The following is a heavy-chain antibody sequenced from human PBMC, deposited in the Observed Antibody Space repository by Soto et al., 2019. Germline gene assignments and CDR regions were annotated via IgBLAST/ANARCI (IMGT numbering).Heavy chain of an antibody. CDR2: IWYDGSNK. CDR3: VRFWPPPYSDALTDYTDAFDY. CDR1: GFTFSSYG. J-gene: IGHJ4*02. Sequence: GGSLRLSCAASGFTFSSYGMHWVRQAPGKGLEWVAVIWYDGSNKYYADSVKGRFTISRDNSLKLSSVTAADTAVYYCVRFWPPPYSDALTDYTDAFDYWGQGTLVTVSS. D-gene: IGHD3-9*01. V-gene: IGHV3-33*01.